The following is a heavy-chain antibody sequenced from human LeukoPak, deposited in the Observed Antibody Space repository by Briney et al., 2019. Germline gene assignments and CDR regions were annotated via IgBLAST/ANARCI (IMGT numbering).Heavy chain of an antibody. V-gene: IGHV1-8*03. D-gene: IGHD3-22*01. CDR1: GYTFTSYD. Sequence: ASVKVSCKASGYTFTSYDINWVRQATGQGLEWMGWMNPNSGNTGYAQKFQGRVTITRNTSISTAYMELSSLRSEDTAVYYCARRTTPHYYDSSGYLDDAFDIWGQGTMVTVSS. CDR2: MNPNSGNT. CDR3: ARRTTPHYYDSSGYLDDAFDI. J-gene: IGHJ3*02.